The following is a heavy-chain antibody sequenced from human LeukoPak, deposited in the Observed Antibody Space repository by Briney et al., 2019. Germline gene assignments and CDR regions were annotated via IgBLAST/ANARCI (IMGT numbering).Heavy chain of an antibody. CDR3: ARAGAFDWLLSDKYYFDY. CDR2: ISSSGSTI. V-gene: IGHV3-11*01. J-gene: IGHJ4*02. Sequence: LSLTCTVSGGSISNYYWSWIRQAPGKGLEWVSYISSSGSTIYYADSVKGRFTISRDNAKNSLYLQMNSLRAEDTAVYYCARAGAFDWLLSDKYYFDYWGQGTLVTVSS. CDR1: GGSISNYY. D-gene: IGHD3-9*01.